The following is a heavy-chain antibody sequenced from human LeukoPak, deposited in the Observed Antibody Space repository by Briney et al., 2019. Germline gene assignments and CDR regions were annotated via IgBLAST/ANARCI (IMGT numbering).Heavy chain of an antibody. D-gene: IGHD3-10*01. V-gene: IGHV3-7*01. CDR3: AKVAKYYYGSETYYFFEH. J-gene: IGHJ4*02. CDR1: GFTFSSYA. CDR2: INQIGSEK. Sequence: GGSLRLSCAASGFTFSSYAMHWVRQAPGKGLEWVANINQIGSEKYYVDSVKGRFTISRDNAKNSLYLQMNSLRVEDTAVYYCAKVAKYYYGSETYYFFEHWGQGTPVTASS.